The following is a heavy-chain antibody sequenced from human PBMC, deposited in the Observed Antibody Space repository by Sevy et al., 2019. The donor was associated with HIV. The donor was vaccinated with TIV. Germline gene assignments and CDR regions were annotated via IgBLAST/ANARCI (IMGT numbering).Heavy chain of an antibody. CDR2: ISTDGSTT. CDR1: GFNFNKYW. V-gene: IGHV3-74*01. Sequence: GGSLRLSCEASGFNFNKYWMRWVRQAPGKELVWVSRISTDGSTTAYVDSVKGRFTISRDNAKNTVFLQMDSLRGEDTAVYYCATVVNGVVYWGQGTLVTVSS. D-gene: IGHD3-10*01. J-gene: IGHJ4*02. CDR3: ATVVNGVVY.